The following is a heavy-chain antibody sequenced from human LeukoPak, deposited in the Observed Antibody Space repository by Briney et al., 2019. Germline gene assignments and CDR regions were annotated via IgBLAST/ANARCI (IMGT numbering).Heavy chain of an antibody. CDR1: GYSISSGYY. D-gene: IGHD2-2*01. V-gene: IGHV4-38-2*01. CDR3: AGLFTVVVPAAIPSWDYYYYMDV. J-gene: IGHJ6*03. CDR2: IYHSGST. Sequence: PSETLSLTCAVSGYSISSGYYWGWIRQPPGKGLEWIGSIYHSGSTYYNPSLKSRVTISVDTSKNQFSLKLSSVTAADTAVYYCAGLFTVVVPAAIPSWDYYYYMDVWGKGTTVTVSS.